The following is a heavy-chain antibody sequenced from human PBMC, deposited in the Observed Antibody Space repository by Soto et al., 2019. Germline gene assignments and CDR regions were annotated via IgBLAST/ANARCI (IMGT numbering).Heavy chain of an antibody. CDR2: ISSNGGST. CDR3: VKGLWRDMIVVVTPDY. D-gene: IGHD3-22*01. J-gene: IGHJ4*02. CDR1: GFTFSSYA. V-gene: IGHV3-64D*06. Sequence: PGGSLRLSCSASGFTFSSYAMHWVRQAPGKGLEYVSAISSNGGSTYYADSVKGRFTISRDNSKNTLYLQMSSLRAEDTAVYYCVKGLWRDMIVVVTPDYWGQGTLVTVSS.